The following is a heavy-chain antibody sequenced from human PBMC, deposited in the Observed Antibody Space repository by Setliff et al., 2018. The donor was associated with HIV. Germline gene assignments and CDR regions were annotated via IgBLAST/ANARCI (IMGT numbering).Heavy chain of an antibody. J-gene: IGHJ6*03. V-gene: IGHV3-72*01. CDR3: AKAFGYCSGGSCPVLMDV. D-gene: IGHD2-15*01. CDR1: GFTLSDHY. CDR2: IRNKANSFTI. Sequence: PGGSLRLSCAASGFTLSDHYMDWVRQAPGKGLEWVGRIRNKANSFTIEYAASVRGRFTISKDESKNFLFLQMNSLRAKDAAVYYCAKAFGYCSGGSCPVLMDVWGKGTTVTVSS.